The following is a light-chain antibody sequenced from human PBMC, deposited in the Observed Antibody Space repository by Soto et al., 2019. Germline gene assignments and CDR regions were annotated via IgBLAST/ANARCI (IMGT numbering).Light chain of an antibody. Sequence: EIVLTQSPATLSLSPGERATLSCRASQSISSYLAWFQQKPGQAPRLLIYDASNRATGIPARFSGSGSGTDFTLTISRLEPEDFAVYYCQQLRMYPSTFGGGTKVDIK. CDR2: DAS. J-gene: IGKJ4*01. CDR1: QSISSY. CDR3: QQLRMYPST. V-gene: IGKV3-11*01.